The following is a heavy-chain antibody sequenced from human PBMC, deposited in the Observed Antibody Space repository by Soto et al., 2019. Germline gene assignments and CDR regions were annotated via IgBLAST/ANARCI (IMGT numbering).Heavy chain of an antibody. D-gene: IGHD2-8*02. CDR1: GGSFSSGGYY. Sequence: PSETLSLTCTVSGGSFSSGGYYWSWIRQLPGKGLEWIGYIYYSGSTYYNPSLKSRFIISLDTSKNQFSLKLSSVTAADTAVYYCARATSFSGHHGYWGQGTLVTVSS. J-gene: IGHJ4*02. CDR2: IYYSGST. V-gene: IGHV4-31*03. CDR3: ARATSFSGHHGY.